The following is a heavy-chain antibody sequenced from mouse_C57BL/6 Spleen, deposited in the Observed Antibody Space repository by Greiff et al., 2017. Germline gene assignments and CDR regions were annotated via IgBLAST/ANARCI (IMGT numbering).Heavy chain of an antibody. CDR2: IDPSDSYT. CDR3: ARSQEDYYGSINWYFDV. J-gene: IGHJ1*03. Sequence: QVQLQQPGAELVMPGASVKLSCKASGYTFTSYWMHWVKQRPGQGLEWIGEIDPSDSYTNYNQKFKGKSTLTVDKSSSTAYMQLISLTSEDSAVYYCARSQEDYYGSINWYFDVWGTGTTVTVSS. D-gene: IGHD1-1*01. V-gene: IGHV1-69*01. CDR1: GYTFTSYW.